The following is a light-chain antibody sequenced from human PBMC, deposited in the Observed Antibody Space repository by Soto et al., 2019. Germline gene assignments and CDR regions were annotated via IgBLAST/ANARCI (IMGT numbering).Light chain of an antibody. Sequence: QSALTQPASVSGSPGQSITISCTGTSSDVGAYKYVYWYQQQPDKAPRLMIYEVSRRPSGVPERFSGSKSGNTASLTVSGLQADDEGHYYCSSYAGSNNFVFGTGTKLTVL. CDR1: SSDVGAYKY. J-gene: IGLJ1*01. CDR2: EVS. V-gene: IGLV2-8*01. CDR3: SSYAGSNNFV.